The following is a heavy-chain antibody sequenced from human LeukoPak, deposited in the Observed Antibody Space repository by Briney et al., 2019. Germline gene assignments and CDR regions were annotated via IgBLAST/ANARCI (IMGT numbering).Heavy chain of an antibody. CDR1: GFTFSSYS. J-gene: IGHJ4*02. CDR3: ANHHRYIAVAGTGLVGY. V-gene: IGHV3-21*04. D-gene: IGHD6-19*01. CDR2: ISSSSSYI. Sequence: GGSLRLSCAASGFTFSSYSMNWVRQAPGKGLEWVSSISSSSSYIYYADSVKGRFTISRDNAKNTLYLQMNSLRAEDTAVYYCANHHRYIAVAGTGLVGYWGQGTLVTVSS.